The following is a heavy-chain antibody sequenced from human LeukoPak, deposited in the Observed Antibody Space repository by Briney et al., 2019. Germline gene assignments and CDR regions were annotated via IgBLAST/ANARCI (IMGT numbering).Heavy chain of an antibody. V-gene: IGHV3-33*01. CDR1: GFTFSSYG. J-gene: IGHJ4*02. CDR3: ARDSGSWEALDY. D-gene: IGHD6-13*01. CDR2: IWYDGSNK. Sequence: PGGSLRLSCAASGFTFSSYGMHWVRQAPGKGLEWVAVIWYDGSNKYYADSVKGRFTISRDNSKNTLYLQMNSLRAEDTAVYYCARDSGSWEALDYWGQGTLVTVSS.